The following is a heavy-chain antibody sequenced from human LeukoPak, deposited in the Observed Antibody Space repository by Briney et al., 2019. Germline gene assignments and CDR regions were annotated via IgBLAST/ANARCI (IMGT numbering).Heavy chain of an antibody. CDR2: THSGST. Sequence: PSETLSLTCTVSGGSISSYYWSWIRQPPGKGLEWIGYTHSGSTNYNPSLKSRVTISVDTSKNQFSLKLSSVTAADTAVYYCARVEELWFGVSWGQGTLVTVSS. V-gene: IGHV4-59*01. J-gene: IGHJ5*02. D-gene: IGHD3-10*01. CDR1: GGSISSYY. CDR3: ARVEELWFGVS.